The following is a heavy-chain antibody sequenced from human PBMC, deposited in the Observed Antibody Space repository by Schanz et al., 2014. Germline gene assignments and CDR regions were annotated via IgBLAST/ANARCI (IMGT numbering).Heavy chain of an antibody. CDR1: GYSFTTYG. Sequence: QVQLVQSAPEVKKPGASVKVSCKASGYSFTTYGLNWVRQAPGQGPEGMGWINAHTGNTQYAQKFQGRVNMTRDTVTTTVHLELTRLRTDDTAIYYCARVHIATYHYNSPGAFDIWGQGTRVTVSS. J-gene: IGHJ3*02. V-gene: IGHV1-18*01. CDR2: INAHTGNT. D-gene: IGHD3-10*01. CDR3: ARVHIATYHYNSPGAFDI.